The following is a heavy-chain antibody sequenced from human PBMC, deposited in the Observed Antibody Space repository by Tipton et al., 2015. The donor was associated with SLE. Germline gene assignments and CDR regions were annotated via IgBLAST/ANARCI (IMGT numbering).Heavy chain of an antibody. CDR1: DFVVRNNF. CDR2: INGGGGT. D-gene: IGHD5-12*01. J-gene: IGHJ4*02. Sequence: GSLRLSCAASDFVVRNNFISWVRQAPGQGLEWVSVINGGGGTNYADSVKGRFTLSRDNSRNMMYLQMNSLRAEDTAVYYCAKRGYGGYEWGDFDYWGQGTLVTVSS. V-gene: IGHV3-53*05. CDR3: AKRGYGGYEWGDFDY.